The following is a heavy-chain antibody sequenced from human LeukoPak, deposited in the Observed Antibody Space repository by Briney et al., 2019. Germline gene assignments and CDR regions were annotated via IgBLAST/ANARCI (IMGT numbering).Heavy chain of an antibody. CDR3: ARWHCSSTSCFDYGIRGFGLDY. CDR2: INHSGST. V-gene: IGHV4-34*01. D-gene: IGHD2-2*01. J-gene: IGHJ4*02. CDR1: GGSFSGYY. Sequence: SETLSLTCAVYGGSFSGYYWSWIRQPPGKGLEWIGEINHSGSTNYNPSLKSRVTISVDTSKNQFSLKLSSVTAADTAVYYCARWHCSSTSCFDYGIRGFGLDYWGQGTLVTVSS.